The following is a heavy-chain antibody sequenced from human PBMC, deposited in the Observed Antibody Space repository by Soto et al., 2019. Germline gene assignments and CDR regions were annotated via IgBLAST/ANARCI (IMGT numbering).Heavy chain of an antibody. CDR2: ISAYNGNT. CDR3: ARSIAAAVDFDY. CDR1: GYTFSSYG. J-gene: IGHJ4*02. Sequence: ASVKVSCKASGYTFSSYGISWVRQAPGQGLEWMGWISAYNGNTNYAQKLQGRVTMTTDTSTSTAYMELRSLRSDDTAVYYCARSIAAAVDFDYWGQGTLVTVSS. V-gene: IGHV1-18*01. D-gene: IGHD6-13*01.